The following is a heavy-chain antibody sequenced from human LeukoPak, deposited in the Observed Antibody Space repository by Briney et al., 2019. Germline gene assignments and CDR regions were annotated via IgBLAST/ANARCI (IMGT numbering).Heavy chain of an antibody. V-gene: IGHV4-4*09. Sequence: SETLSLTCTVSGASISNYYWSWIRQTPEKGLEWMGHIHTSGASRYYPSLDRRLTLSIDTSRNHPSLKLTSVTAADTAVYFCARLGSYHDCWGQGALVTVSS. D-gene: IGHD1-26*01. CDR1: GASISNYY. CDR3: ARLGSYHDC. J-gene: IGHJ4*02. CDR2: IHTSGAS.